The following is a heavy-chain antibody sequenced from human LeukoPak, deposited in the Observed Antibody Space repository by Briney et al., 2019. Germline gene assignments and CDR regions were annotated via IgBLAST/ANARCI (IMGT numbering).Heavy chain of an antibody. CDR2: IYYSGST. CDR1: GGSISSGGYY. J-gene: IGHJ4*02. D-gene: IGHD2-2*01. V-gene: IGHV4-31*03. CDR3: ARGLPADMVGDFDY. Sequence: PSETLSLTCTVSGGSISSGGYYWSWIRQHPGKGLEWIGSIYYSGSTYYNPSLKSRVMISVDTSKNQFSLKLNSVTAADTAVYYCARGLPADMVGDFDYWSQGTLVTVSS.